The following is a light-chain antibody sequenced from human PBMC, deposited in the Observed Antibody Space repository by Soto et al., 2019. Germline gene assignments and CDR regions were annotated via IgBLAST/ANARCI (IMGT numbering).Light chain of an antibody. Sequence: EILMTQSPATLSVSPGERATLSCRASQSVSSNLAWYQQKPGQAPRLLIFGASTRATGLPARFSGSGSGTEFTLTISNLQSEDFALYYCQQYNNWPPAFGQGPTVEVK. J-gene: IGKJ1*01. CDR1: QSVSSN. CDR3: QQYNNWPPA. CDR2: GAS. V-gene: IGKV3-15*01.